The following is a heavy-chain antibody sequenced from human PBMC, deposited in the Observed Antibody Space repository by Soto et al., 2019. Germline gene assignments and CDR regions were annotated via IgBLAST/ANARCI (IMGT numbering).Heavy chain of an antibody. CDR1: GFTFSSYA. CDR2: ISGSGGNT. J-gene: IGHJ6*02. D-gene: IGHD1-26*01. V-gene: IGHV3-23*01. Sequence: EGQLLESGGDLVQPGGSLRLSCAASGFTFSSYAMNWVRQAPGKGLEWVSAISGSGGNTFYADSVKGRFTISRDNSKNTLFLQMHSLRAEDTAIYYCAMLNRGSYSYHGMDVWGQGTPVTVSS. CDR3: AMLNRGSYSYHGMDV.